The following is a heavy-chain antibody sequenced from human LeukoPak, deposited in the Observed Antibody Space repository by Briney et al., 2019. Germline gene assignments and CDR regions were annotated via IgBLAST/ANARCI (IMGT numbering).Heavy chain of an antibody. CDR1: GFTFSSYG. V-gene: IGHV3-30*02. J-gene: IGHJ4*01. D-gene: IGHD6-19*01. CDR3: AKGPGGYSSGWYFDY. Sequence: QPGGSLRLSCAASGFTFSSYGMQWVRQAPGKGLEWVAFIRYDGSNKYYADSVKGRFTISRDNSKNTLYLQMNSLRAEDTAVYYCAKGPGGYSSGWYFDYWGQEPWSPSPQ. CDR2: IRYDGSNK.